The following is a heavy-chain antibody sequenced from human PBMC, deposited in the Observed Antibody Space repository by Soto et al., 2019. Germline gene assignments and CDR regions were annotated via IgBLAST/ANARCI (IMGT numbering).Heavy chain of an antibody. CDR1: GYTFTSYG. Sequence: ASVKVSCKASGYTFTSYGISWVRQAPGQGLEWMGWISAYNGNTNYAQKLQGRVTMTTDTSTSTAYMELRSLRSDDTAVYYCARDSFMITFGGVIAPQNPFDYWGQGTLVTVSS. J-gene: IGHJ4*02. V-gene: IGHV1-18*01. CDR3: ARDSFMITFGGVIAPQNPFDY. CDR2: ISAYNGNT. D-gene: IGHD3-16*02.